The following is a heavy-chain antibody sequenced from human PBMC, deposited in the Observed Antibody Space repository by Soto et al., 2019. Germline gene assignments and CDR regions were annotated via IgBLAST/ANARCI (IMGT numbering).Heavy chain of an antibody. CDR2: ISHGETT. J-gene: IGHJ3*02. V-gene: IGHV4-31*11. D-gene: IGHD2-8*01. Sequence: SETLSLTCAVDGVSINSGGFYWNWIRHLPGKGLEWIGYISHGETTSYNPSLKSRLSILFDTSKNHFSLRLTSVTADDTAVYFCPRDGGQGDKGYAMDIWGQGTMVTVSS. CDR3: PRDGGQGDKGYAMDI. CDR1: GVSINSGGFY.